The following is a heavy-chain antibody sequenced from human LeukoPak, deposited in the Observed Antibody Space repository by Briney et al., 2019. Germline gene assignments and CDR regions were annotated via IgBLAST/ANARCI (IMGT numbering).Heavy chain of an antibody. J-gene: IGHJ5*02. V-gene: IGHV1-46*01. CDR2: INPSGGST. Sequence: GASVKVSCKASGYTFTSRYVHWVRQAPGQGLEWVGIINPSGGSTTYAQRFQGRVTMTRDTSTSTLYMEVSSLRPEDTAVYYCARDVSSSPAWWFDPWGQGTLVTVSS. D-gene: IGHD6-6*01. CDR1: GYTFTSRY. CDR3: ARDVSSSPAWWFDP.